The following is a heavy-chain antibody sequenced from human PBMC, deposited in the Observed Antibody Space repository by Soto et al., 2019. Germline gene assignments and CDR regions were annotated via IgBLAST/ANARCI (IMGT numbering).Heavy chain of an antibody. J-gene: IGHJ4*02. V-gene: IGHV3-21*06. Sequence: GSLRLSCAASGFTFTRYSMNWVRQAPGKGLEWVSSISSTTNYIYYGDSMKGRFTISRDNAENSLYLEMNSLRAEDTAVYYCARESEDLTSNFDYWGQGTLVTVSS. CDR3: ARESEDLTSNFDY. CDR2: ISSTTNYI. CDR1: GFTFTRYS.